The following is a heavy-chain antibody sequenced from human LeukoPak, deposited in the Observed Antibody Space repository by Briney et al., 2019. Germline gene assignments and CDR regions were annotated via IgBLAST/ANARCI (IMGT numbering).Heavy chain of an antibody. CDR3: ARDPLHWNDGVDDSFDI. CDR2: IYSGGST. CDR1: GFTVSSNY. J-gene: IGHJ3*02. Sequence: GGSLRLSCAASGFTVSSNYMSWVRQAPGKGLEWVSVIYSGGSTSYADSVKGRFTISRDNSKNTLYLQMNSLRVEDTAVYYCARDPLHWNDGVDDSFDIWGQGTMVTVSS. V-gene: IGHV3-53*01. D-gene: IGHD1-1*01.